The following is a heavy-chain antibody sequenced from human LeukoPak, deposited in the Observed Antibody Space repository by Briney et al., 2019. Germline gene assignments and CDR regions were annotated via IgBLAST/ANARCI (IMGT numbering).Heavy chain of an antibody. D-gene: IGHD1-1*01. CDR3: ARSTETLYSALYFDY. V-gene: IGHV4-59*01. CDR1: GGSISSYY. J-gene: IGHJ4*02. CDR2: IYYSGST. Sequence: SETLSLTCTVSGGSISSYYWSWIRQPPGKGLEWIGYIYYSGSTNYNPSPKSRVTISVDTSKNQFSLKLSSVTAADTAVYYCARSTETLYSALYFDYWGQGTLVTVSS.